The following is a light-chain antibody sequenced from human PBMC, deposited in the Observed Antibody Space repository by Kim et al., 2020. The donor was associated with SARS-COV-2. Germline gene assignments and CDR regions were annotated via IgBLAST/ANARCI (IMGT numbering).Light chain of an antibody. CDR2: GGY. V-gene: IGLV6-57*03. Sequence: KAGTSSCPRSRGSMSRNLVPGYPQRPGSAPPPVVLGGYQRPPGVPDRFSGSIDSSSNSASLTISGLKTEDEADYYCQSYDSSNQAVFGGGTQLTVL. CDR1: RGSMSRNL. CDR3: QSYDSSNQAV. J-gene: IGLJ2*01.